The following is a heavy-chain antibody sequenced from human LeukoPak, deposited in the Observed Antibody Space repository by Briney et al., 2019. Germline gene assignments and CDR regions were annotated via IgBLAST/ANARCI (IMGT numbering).Heavy chain of an antibody. J-gene: IGHJ4*02. CDR2: IYYSGST. D-gene: IGHD3-3*01. CDR1: GGSISSYY. Sequence: SETLSLTCTVSGGSISSYYWSWIRQPPGKGLEWIGYIYYSGSTNYNPSLKSRVTISVDTSKNQFSLKLSSVTAADTAVYYCARGPGITIFGVVRRADYWGQGTLVTVSS. CDR3: ARGPGITIFGVVRRADY. V-gene: IGHV4-59*12.